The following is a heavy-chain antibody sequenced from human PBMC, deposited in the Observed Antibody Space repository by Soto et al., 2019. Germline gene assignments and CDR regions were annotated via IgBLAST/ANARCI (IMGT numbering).Heavy chain of an antibody. Sequence: QVQLVQSGAEVKKPGASVKVSCKASGYTFTSYDINWVRQATGQGLEWMGWMNPNSGNTGYAQKFQGRVTMTRNTSMSTAYMELSSLRSEDTAVYYCARPRRKSNWFDPGGQGTLVTVSS. CDR1: GYTFTSYD. J-gene: IGHJ5*02. CDR3: ARPRRKSNWFDP. V-gene: IGHV1-8*01. CDR2: MNPNSGNT.